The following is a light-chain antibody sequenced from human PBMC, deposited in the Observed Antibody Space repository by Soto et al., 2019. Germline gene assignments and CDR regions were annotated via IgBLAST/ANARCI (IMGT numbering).Light chain of an antibody. J-gene: IGLJ2*01. V-gene: IGLV2-14*01. CDR2: DVS. CDR3: SSYTSSGTPHVV. Sequence: QSVLTQPASVSGSPGQSITISCTGTSSDVGGYNYVSWYQQHPGKAPKLMIYDVSNRPSGVSNRFSGSKSGNTASLTISGLQAEDEADYYCSSYTSSGTPHVVFGGGTQLTVL. CDR1: SSDVGGYNY.